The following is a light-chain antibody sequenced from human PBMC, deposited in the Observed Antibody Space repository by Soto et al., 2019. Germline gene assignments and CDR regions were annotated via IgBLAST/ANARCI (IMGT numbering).Light chain of an antibody. CDR3: QQRSSWPRLT. J-gene: IGKJ4*01. CDR1: QSVSSY. Sequence: EIVLTQSPATLSLSPGERATLSCRASQSVSSYLAWYQQKPGQAPRLLIYDASNRATGIPARFSGSGSGTDFTLTISSLEPEDFAVYYCQQRSSWPRLTFGGVTKVEIK. CDR2: DAS. V-gene: IGKV3-11*01.